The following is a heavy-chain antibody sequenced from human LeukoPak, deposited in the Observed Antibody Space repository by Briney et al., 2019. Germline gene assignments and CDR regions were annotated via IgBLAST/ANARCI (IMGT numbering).Heavy chain of an antibody. CDR2: INPNSGGT. Sequence: ASVKVSCKASGYTFTGYYMHWVRQAPGQGLEWMGWINPNSGGTNYAQKFQGRVTMTRDTSTSTVYMELSSLRSDDTAFYYCARIRYCGGISCYYIDYWGQGTLVTVSA. J-gene: IGHJ4*02. CDR1: GYTFTGYY. CDR3: ARIRYCGGISCYYIDY. V-gene: IGHV1-2*02. D-gene: IGHD2-2*01.